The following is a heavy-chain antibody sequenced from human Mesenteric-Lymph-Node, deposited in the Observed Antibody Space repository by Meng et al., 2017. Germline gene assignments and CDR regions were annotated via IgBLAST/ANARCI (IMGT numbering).Heavy chain of an antibody. CDR2: VHASGTT. V-gene: IGHV4-61*02. CDR3: AGWAYYDILTGPRFPADYYYGMDV. J-gene: IGHJ6*02. Sequence: SETLSLTCTVSGGSVSSDGFYWSWIRQPAGKGLEWIGRVHASGTTMYKTSLQGRVTISVDTSKNQFSLKLSSVTAADTAVYYCAGWAYYDILTGPRFPADYYYGMDVWGQGTTVTVSS. D-gene: IGHD3-9*01. CDR1: GGSVSSDGFY.